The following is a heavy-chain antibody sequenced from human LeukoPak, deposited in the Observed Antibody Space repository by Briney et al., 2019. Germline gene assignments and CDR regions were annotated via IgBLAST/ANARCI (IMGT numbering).Heavy chain of an antibody. CDR2: IYYSGST. CDR3: ARLQVPAAMDYYFDY. CDR1: GGSLSSSSYY. Sequence: PSETLSLTCTVSGGSLSSSSYYWGWIRQPPGKGLEWIGSIYYSGSTYYNPSLKSRVTISVDTSKNQFSLKLSSVTAADTAVYYCARLQVPAAMDYYFDYWGQGTLVTVSS. J-gene: IGHJ4*02. V-gene: IGHV4-39*01. D-gene: IGHD2-2*01.